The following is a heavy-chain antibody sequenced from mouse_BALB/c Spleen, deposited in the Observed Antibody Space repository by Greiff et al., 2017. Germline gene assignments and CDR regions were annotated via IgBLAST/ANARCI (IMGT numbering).Heavy chain of an antibody. CDR2: IYPGDGDT. J-gene: IGHJ4*01. D-gene: IGHD2-14*01. Sequence: VQLQQSGAELVRPGSSVKISCKASGYAFSSYWMNWVKQRPGQGLEWIGQIYPGDGDTNYNGKFKGKATLTADKSSSTAYMQLSSLTSEDSAVYFCARRGTTYYAMDYWGQGTSVTVSS. CDR1: GYAFSSYW. V-gene: IGHV1-80*01. CDR3: ARRGTTYYAMDY.